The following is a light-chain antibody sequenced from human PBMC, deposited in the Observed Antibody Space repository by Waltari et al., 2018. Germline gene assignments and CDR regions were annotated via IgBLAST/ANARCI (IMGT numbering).Light chain of an antibody. CDR2: EVS. V-gene: IGLV2-8*01. J-gene: IGLJ2*01. Sequence: QSALTQPPSASGSPGQSVTISCTGTSSDVGAYDYVSWYQHHPGKAPKLLISEVSKRPSGVPDRFSGSRSGNTASLTVSGLQAEDGADYYCSSYAGSNNLVFGGGTKLTVL. CDR1: SSDVGAYDY. CDR3: SSYAGSNNLV.